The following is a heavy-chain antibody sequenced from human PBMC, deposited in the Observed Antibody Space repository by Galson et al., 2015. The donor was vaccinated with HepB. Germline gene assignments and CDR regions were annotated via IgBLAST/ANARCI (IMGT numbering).Heavy chain of an antibody. D-gene: IGHD6-19*01. CDR2: ISGSGGST. CDR3: AKDRTPVQKAVAGTSYGY. V-gene: IGHV3-23*01. J-gene: IGHJ4*02. Sequence: SLRLSCAASGFTFSSYAMSWVRQAPGKGLEWVSAISGSGGSTYYADSVKGRFTISRDNSKNTLYLQMNSLRAEDTAVYYCAKDRTPVQKAVAGTSYGYWGQGTLVTVSS. CDR1: GFTFSSYA.